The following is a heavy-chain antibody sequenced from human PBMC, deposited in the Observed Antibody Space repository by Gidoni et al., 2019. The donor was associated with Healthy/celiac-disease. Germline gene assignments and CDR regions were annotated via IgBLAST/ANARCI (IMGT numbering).Heavy chain of an antibody. CDR2: INQSEST. CDR1: GGSFSGYY. J-gene: IGHJ5*02. V-gene: IGHV4-34*01. Sequence: QVQTQQWGAGLLKPSETLSLTCAVYGGSFSGYYWSWSRQPPGKGLEWSGEINQSESTNYHPSLKSRVTISVDTSKNQFSLKLSSVTAADTAVYNCARVHPSRGYKGALGSWGQGTLVTVSS. CDR3: ARVHPSRGYKGALGS. D-gene: IGHD5-12*01.